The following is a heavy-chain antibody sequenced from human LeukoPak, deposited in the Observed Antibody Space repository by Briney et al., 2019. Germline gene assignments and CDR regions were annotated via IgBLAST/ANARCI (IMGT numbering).Heavy chain of an antibody. CDR3: ARVELAVAGPEYFQH. D-gene: IGHD6-19*01. J-gene: IGHJ1*01. CDR2: ISAYNGNT. V-gene: IGHV1-18*01. Sequence: ASVKVSXKASGYTFTSYGISWVRQAPGQGLEWMGWISAYNGNTNYAQKLQGRVTMTTDTSTSTAYMELRSLRSDDTAVYYCARVELAVAGPEYFQHWGQGTLVTVFS. CDR1: GYTFTSYG.